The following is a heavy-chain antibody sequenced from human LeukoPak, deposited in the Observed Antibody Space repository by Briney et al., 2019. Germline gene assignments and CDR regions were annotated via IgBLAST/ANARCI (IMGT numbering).Heavy chain of an antibody. V-gene: IGHV4-39*07. CDR3: ARFVAVAAWDGMDV. CDR2: IYYSGST. Sequence: SETLSLTCTVSGGSISSSSYYWGWIRQPPGKGLEWIGSIYYSGSTYYNPSLKSRVTISVDTSKNQYSLKLSSVTAADTAVYYCARFVAVAAWDGMDVWGQGTTVTVSS. CDR1: GGSISSSSYY. D-gene: IGHD6-19*01. J-gene: IGHJ6*02.